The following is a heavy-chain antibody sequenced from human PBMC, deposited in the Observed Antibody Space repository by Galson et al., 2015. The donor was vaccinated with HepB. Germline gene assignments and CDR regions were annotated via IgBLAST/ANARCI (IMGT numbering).Heavy chain of an antibody. D-gene: IGHD4-23*01. J-gene: IGHJ4*02. V-gene: IGHV3-64D*06. Sequence: SLRLSCAASGFTFSTFAMHWVRQAPGKRMEYVSAISGDGDTIYHADSVKGRFTISRDNSNNMVYLHMSSLRPEDTAVYFCVKAARWTGDYWGQGALVTVSS. CDR3: VKAARWTGDY. CDR1: GFTFSTFA. CDR2: ISGDGDTI.